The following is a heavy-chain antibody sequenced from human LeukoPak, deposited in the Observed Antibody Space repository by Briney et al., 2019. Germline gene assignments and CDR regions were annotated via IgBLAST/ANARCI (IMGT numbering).Heavy chain of an antibody. CDR2: IYTGGST. CDR3: ARRLRRNYFDY. J-gene: IGHJ4*02. V-gene: IGHV3-53*01. CDR1: GFSVSSSY. Sequence: GGSLRLSCAASGFSVSSSYMSWVRQAPGKGLEWVSVIYTGGSTKYADSVKGRFTVSRDNSKNTVYLQMNSLRGEDTAVYYCARRLRRNYFDYWGQGTLVTVSS. D-gene: IGHD4-17*01.